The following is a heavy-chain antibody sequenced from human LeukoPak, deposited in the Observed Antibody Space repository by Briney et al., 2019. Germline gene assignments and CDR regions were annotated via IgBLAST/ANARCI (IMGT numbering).Heavy chain of an antibody. V-gene: IGHV5-51*01. CDR2: IYPGDSDT. D-gene: IGHD2-21*02. Sequence: GESLKISCKGSGYSFTSYWIGWVRQMPGKGLEWMGIIYPGDSDTRYSPSFQGQVTTSADKSISTAYLQWSSLKASDTAMYYCARPVYCGGDCYAFDYWGQGTLVTVSS. CDR3: ARPVYCGGDCYAFDY. CDR1: GYSFTSYW. J-gene: IGHJ4*02.